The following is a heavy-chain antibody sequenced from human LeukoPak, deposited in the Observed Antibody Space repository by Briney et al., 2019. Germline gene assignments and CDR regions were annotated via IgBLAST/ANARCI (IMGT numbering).Heavy chain of an antibody. V-gene: IGHV3-30*18. D-gene: IGHD3-10*01. J-gene: IGHJ4*01. CDR3: TKAASGSSYNYFYY. Sequence: PGESLTLSCAASGITISSYGMHWGRQAPSKGLDWVGVISYEGNYKYHADSVKGRFTISKDNSKNPLYLEMNSLRAEDPAVYYCTKAASGSSYNYFYYWGHETLVTVSS. CDR1: GITISSYG. CDR2: ISYEGNYK.